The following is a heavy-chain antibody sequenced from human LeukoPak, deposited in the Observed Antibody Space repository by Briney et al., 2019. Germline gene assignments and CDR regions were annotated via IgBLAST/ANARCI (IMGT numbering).Heavy chain of an antibody. Sequence: PGGSLRLSCVGAGFPFSDFHMSWIRQAPGKGREWVTYITSGGGFKYYADSVKGRFSISRDDSKNSVFLQMNSLRVEDTAVYYCARVRPGSSGSYYRTSWGQGTLVTVSS. V-gene: IGHV3-11*04. CDR2: ITSGGGFK. J-gene: IGHJ4*02. CDR1: GFPFSDFH. CDR3: ARVRPGSSGSYYRTS. D-gene: IGHD3-22*01.